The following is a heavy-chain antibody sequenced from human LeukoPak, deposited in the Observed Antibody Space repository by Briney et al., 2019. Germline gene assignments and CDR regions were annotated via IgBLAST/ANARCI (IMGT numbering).Heavy chain of an antibody. V-gene: IGHV3-66*01. CDR3: ARDGYSLGVFDY. J-gene: IGHJ4*02. Sequence: GGSLRLSCAASGFTVSSNYMSWVRQAPGKGLEWVSVIYSGGSTYYADSVKGRFTISRDNSKNTLYLQMNSLRAEDTAVYYCARDGYSLGVFDYRGQGTLVTVSS. CDR1: GFTVSSNY. CDR2: IYSGGST. D-gene: IGHD5-24*01.